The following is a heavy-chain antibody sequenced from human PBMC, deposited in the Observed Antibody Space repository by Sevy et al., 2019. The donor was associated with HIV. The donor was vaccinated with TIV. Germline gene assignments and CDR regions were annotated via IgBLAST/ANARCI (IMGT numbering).Heavy chain of an antibody. CDR2: IFSSGST. Sequence: GGSLRLSCAISGFTVNDKYIIWVRRAPGKGLEWVSDIFSSGSTYDADSAKGRFTISRDNSKNTVDLQMNSVRAEDTAVYYCVSLFLSYRSGWSYFDYWGQGTLVTVSS. J-gene: IGHJ4*02. CDR3: VSLFLSYRSGWSYFDY. D-gene: IGHD6-19*01. V-gene: IGHV3-66*02. CDR1: GFTVNDKY.